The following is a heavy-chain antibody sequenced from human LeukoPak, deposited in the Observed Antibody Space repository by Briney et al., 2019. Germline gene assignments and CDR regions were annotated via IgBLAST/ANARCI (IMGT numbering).Heavy chain of an antibody. CDR1: GFTFSDYY. CDR3: ATLMAPDDYSPRNY. Sequence: MSGGSLRLSCAASGFTFSDYYMSWIRQAPGKGLEWVSYISSSGSTIYYADSVKGRFTISRDNAKNSLYLQMNSLRAEDTAVYYCATLMAPDDYSPRNYWGQGTLVTVSS. CDR2: ISSSGSTI. J-gene: IGHJ4*02. D-gene: IGHD4-11*01. V-gene: IGHV3-11*04.